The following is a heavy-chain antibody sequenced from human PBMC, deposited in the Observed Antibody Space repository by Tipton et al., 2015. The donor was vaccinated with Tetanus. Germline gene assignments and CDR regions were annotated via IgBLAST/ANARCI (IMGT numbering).Heavy chain of an antibody. D-gene: IGHD5-12*01. CDR3: ARYSIVATSNNWFDP. CDR2: MYHSGQA. V-gene: IGHV4-30-4*01. Sequence: LRLSCSVSGGSISSTDYYWSWIRQPPGKGLEWIGYMYHSGQAYYNSSLKSRVVTLVDTSKNQFSLKLSSVTAADTAVYYCARYSIVATSNNWFDPWGQGTLVTVSS. CDR1: GGSISSTDYY. J-gene: IGHJ5*02.